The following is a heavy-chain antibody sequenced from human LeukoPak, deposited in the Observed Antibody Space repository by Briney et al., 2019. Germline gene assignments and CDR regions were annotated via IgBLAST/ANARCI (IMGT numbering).Heavy chain of an antibody. CDR2: ILHSGST. CDR3: ATTRDFWSGYFDY. CDR1: GVSITSDTYC. J-gene: IGHJ4*02. Sequence: SQTLSLTCVVSGVSITSDTYCWSWIRQPPGKGLEWIGYILHSGSTYFNPSLKSRVTISIDTSKSQFSLKLSSVTAADTAVYYCATTRDFWSGYFDYWGQGTLVTVSS. D-gene: IGHD3-3*01. V-gene: IGHV4-30-2*01.